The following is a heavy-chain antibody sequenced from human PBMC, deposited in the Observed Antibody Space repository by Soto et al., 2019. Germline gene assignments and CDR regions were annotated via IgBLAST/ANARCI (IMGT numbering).Heavy chain of an antibody. CDR2: IIPIFGTA. V-gene: IGHV1-69*13. D-gene: IGHD2-2*01. CDR1: GGTFSSYA. Sequence: ASVKVSCKASGGTFSSYAISWVRQAPGQGLEWMGGIIPIFGTANYAQKFQGRVTITADESTSTAYMELSSLRSEDTAVYYCASNIVVVPAATHFYYYYGMDVWGQGTTVTVSS. J-gene: IGHJ6*02. CDR3: ASNIVVVPAATHFYYYYGMDV.